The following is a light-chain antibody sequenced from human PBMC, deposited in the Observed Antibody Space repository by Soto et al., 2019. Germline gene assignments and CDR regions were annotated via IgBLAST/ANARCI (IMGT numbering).Light chain of an antibody. CDR1: SSNIGSNT. J-gene: IGLJ2*01. Sequence: QSVLTQPPSASGTPGQRVTVSCSGSSSNIGSNTVNWYQQLPGTAPKLLIHSNSQRPSGVPDRFSGSKSDTSASLAISGLESEDEADYYCAAWDGSLNGVVFGGGPKLTVL. CDR3: AAWDGSLNGVV. V-gene: IGLV1-44*01. CDR2: SNS.